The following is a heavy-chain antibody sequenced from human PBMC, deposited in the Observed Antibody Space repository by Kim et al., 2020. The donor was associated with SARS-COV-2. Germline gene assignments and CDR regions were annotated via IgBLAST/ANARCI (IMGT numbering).Heavy chain of an antibody. J-gene: IGHJ6*02. Sequence: GGSLRLSCAASGFTFDDYAMHWVRQAPGKGLEWVSGISWNSGSIGYADSVKGRFTISRDNAKNSLYLQMNSLRAEDTALYYCAKDIVRGGYYYYGMDVWGQGTTVTVSS. CDR2: ISWNSGSI. V-gene: IGHV3-9*01. CDR3: AKDIVRGGYYYYGMDV. CDR1: GFTFDDYA. D-gene: IGHD3-10*01.